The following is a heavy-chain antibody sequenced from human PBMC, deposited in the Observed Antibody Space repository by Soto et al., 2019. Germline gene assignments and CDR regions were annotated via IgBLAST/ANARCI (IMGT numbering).Heavy chain of an antibody. CDR2: INHTGGT. CDR3: ATSITLFGLLIPAFDP. J-gene: IGHJ5*02. V-gene: IGHV4-34*02. CDR1: GGSVNGYY. D-gene: IGHD3-3*01. Sequence: QVHLQQWGAGLLKPSETLSLTCAVYGGSVNGYYWNWIRQPPGKGLEWIGEINHTGGTHYNPSLKSRFTRAVDTSKNQFSLRLRSVTAADTAIYYCATSITLFGLLIPAFDPWGQGTQVTGSS.